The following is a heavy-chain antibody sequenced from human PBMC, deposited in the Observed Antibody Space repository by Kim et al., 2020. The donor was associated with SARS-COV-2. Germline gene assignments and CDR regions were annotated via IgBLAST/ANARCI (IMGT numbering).Heavy chain of an antibody. CDR2: ISYDGSNK. CDR3: ARDLALGSGYENYYYYGMDV. J-gene: IGHJ6*02. CDR1: GFTFSSYA. Sequence: GGSLRLSCAASGFTFSSYAMHWVRQAPGKGLEWVAVISYDGSNKYYADSVKGRFTISRDNSKNTLYLQMNSLRAEDTAVYYCARDLALGSGYENYYYYGMDVWGQGTTVTVSS. V-gene: IGHV3-30-3*01. D-gene: IGHD5-12*01.